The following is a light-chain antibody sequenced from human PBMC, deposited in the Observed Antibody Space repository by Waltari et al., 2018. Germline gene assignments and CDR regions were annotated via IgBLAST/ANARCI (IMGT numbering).Light chain of an antibody. CDR3: QQYHNLPLT. CDR2: DSS. Sequence: DIQMTQSPSSLSASIGDRVTITYQASQNITNYLNWYQHKPGKAPNLLIYDSSSLETGVPSRFTGSGSATDFTFTISSLQPEDLATYYCQQYHNLPLTFGGGTKVEI. V-gene: IGKV1-33*01. CDR1: QNITNY. J-gene: IGKJ4*01.